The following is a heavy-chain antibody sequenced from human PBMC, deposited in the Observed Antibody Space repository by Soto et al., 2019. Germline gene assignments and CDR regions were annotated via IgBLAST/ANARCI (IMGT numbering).Heavy chain of an antibody. Sequence: QVQLQESGPGLVKPSQTLSLTCTVSGGSISSGGYYWSWIRQHPGKGLGWIGYIYYSGSTYYNPSLKRRVTISVDTSKNQFSLKLSSVTAADTAVYYCARRSRVVVTKTTTYYYYYGMDVWGQGTTVTVSS. CDR1: GGSISSGGYY. J-gene: IGHJ6*02. D-gene: IGHD3-22*01. CDR3: ARRSRVVVTKTTTYYYYYGMDV. CDR2: IYYSGST. V-gene: IGHV4-31*03.